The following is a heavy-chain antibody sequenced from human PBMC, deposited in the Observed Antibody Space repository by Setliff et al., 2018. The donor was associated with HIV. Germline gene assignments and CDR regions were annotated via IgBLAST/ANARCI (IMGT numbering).Heavy chain of an antibody. CDR1: GGSISNSSHY. D-gene: IGHD3-3*01. V-gene: IGHV4-39*01. CDR3: ARRWKSSQYYDFWSPRSSYFDF. CDR2: INYSGNT. J-gene: IGHJ4*02. Sequence: PSETLSLTCTVSGGSISNSSHYWDWIRQPPGKGLEWIGTINYSGNTYDNPSLKSRVTISVDTSKKQFSLKLSSVSAADTAVYYCARRWKSSQYYDFWSPRSSYFDFWGQGMLVTVS.